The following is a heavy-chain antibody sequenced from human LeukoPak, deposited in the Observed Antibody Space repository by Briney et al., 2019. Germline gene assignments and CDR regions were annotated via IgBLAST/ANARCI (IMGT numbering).Heavy chain of an antibody. D-gene: IGHD1-26*01. V-gene: IGHV3-33*01. J-gene: IGHJ4*02. CDR1: GFTFSSYG. CDR3: ASGSYEFDY. Sequence: PGRSLRLSCAASGFTFSSYGMHWVRQAPGKGLEWVAVMWYDGSNKYYADSVRGRFTISRDNSKNTLYLQMNSLRAEDTAVYYCASGSYEFDYWGQGTLVTVSS. CDR2: MWYDGSNK.